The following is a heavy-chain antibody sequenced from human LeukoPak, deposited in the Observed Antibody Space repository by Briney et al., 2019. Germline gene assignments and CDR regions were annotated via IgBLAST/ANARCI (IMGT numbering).Heavy chain of an antibody. Sequence: AGTLRLSCAASGFTFSNYWMIWVRQAPGKGLEWVANIQQDGGQKRYADSVRGRFTVSRDNAQTSLYLHMNSLRAEDTAVYYCARASNPWLQLSWGQGTLVTVSS. J-gene: IGHJ4*02. CDR1: GFTFSNYW. D-gene: IGHD5-24*01. CDR2: IQQDGGQK. CDR3: ARASNPWLQLS. V-gene: IGHV3-7*05.